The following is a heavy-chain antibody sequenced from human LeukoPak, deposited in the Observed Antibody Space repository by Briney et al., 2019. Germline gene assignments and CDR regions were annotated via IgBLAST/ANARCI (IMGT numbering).Heavy chain of an antibody. V-gene: IGHV1-69*05. CDR2: IIPIFGTA. Sequence: ASVKVSCKASGGTFSSYAISWVRQAPGQGLEWMGGIIPIFGTANYAQKFQGRVTITTDESTSTAYMEPSSLRSEDTAVYYCARLSIAAGVYDYWGQGTLVTVSS. J-gene: IGHJ4*02. CDR1: GGTFSSYA. D-gene: IGHD6-13*01. CDR3: ARLSIAAGVYDY.